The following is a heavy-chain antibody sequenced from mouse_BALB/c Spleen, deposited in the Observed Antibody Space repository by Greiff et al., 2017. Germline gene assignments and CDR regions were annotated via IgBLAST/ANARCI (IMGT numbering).Heavy chain of an antibody. Sequence: VKLQESGAELVRPGTSVKISCKASGYTFTNYWLGWVKQRPGHGLEWIGDIYPGGGYTNYNEKFKGKATLTADTSSSTAYMQISSLTSEDSAVYCCARVGRLRYYFDYWGQGTTLTVSS. CDR1: GYTFTNYW. J-gene: IGHJ2*01. CDR2: IYPGGGYT. D-gene: IGHD2-4*01. CDR3: ARVGRLRYYFDY. V-gene: IGHV1-63*02.